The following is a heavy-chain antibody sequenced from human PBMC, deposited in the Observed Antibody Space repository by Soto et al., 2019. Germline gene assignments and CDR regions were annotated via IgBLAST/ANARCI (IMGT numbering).Heavy chain of an antibody. CDR2: INPILSMS. D-gene: IGHD3-10*01. V-gene: IGHV1-69*02. J-gene: IGHJ4*02. Sequence: QIQLVQYGAEVKRPGSSVKVSCKASGDTFTFYSINWVRQAPGLGLEWMGRINPILSMSNYAQRFQGRVTMTADKSTSTAYMELNSLRSEDTAIYYCASSSGSGYRAFDYWGQGALVTVSS. CDR1: GDTFTFYS. CDR3: ASSSGSGYRAFDY.